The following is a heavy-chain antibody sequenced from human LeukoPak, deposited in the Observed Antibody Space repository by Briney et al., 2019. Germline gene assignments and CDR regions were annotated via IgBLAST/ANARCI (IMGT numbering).Heavy chain of an antibody. CDR2: ISGSGGST. Sequence: QTGGSLRLSCAASGFTFSSYWMHWVRQAPGKGLEWVSAISGSGGSTYYADSVKGRFTISRDNSKNTLYLQMNSLRAEDTAVYYCAKMAQIAAQPNYYYYGMDVWGQGTTVTVSS. CDR3: AKMAQIAAQPNYYYYGMDV. V-gene: IGHV3-23*01. D-gene: IGHD6-6*01. J-gene: IGHJ6*02. CDR1: GFTFSSYW.